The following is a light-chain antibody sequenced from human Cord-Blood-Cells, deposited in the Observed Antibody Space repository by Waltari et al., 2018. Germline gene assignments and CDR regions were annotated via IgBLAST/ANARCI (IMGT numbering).Light chain of an antibody. J-gene: IGLJ2*01. V-gene: IGLV3-1*01. CDR2: QDS. CDR1: KLGDDS. CDR3: QAWDSSTVV. Sequence: SYELTQPPSVSVPPGQTASNTCPGYKLGDDSACWYQQKPGQSPLLVIYQDSKWPSGIPERFSGSNSGNTATLTISGTQAMDEADYYCQAWDSSTVVFGGGTKLTVL.